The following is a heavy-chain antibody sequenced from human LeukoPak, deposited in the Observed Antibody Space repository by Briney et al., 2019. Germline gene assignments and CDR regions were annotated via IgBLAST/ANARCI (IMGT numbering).Heavy chain of an antibody. J-gene: IGHJ4*02. D-gene: IGHD3-22*01. V-gene: IGHV3-48*01. CDR1: GFTFSSYS. CDR3: AREIEPYYDSSGYYL. CDR2: ISSSSSTM. Sequence: GGSLRLSCAASGFTFSSYSMNWVRQAPGKGLEWVSYISSSSSTMYYADSVKGRFTISRDNAKNSLYLQMNSLRAEDTAVYYCAREIEPYYDSSGYYLGGQGTLVTVSS.